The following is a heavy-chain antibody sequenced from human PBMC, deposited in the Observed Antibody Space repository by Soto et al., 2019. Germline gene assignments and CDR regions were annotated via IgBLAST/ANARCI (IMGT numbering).Heavy chain of an antibody. CDR2: IKQDGSEK. D-gene: IGHD6-13*01. CDR3: ARDPSLGSNWYYYFDL. V-gene: IGHV3-7*04. CDR1: GFTFSSYW. Sequence: GGSLRLSCAASGFTFSSYWMSWVRQAPGKGLEWVANIKQDGSEKYYVDSVKGRFTISRDNAKNSLYLQMNSLRAEDTAVYYCARDPSLGSNWYYYFDLWGQGTPVTVSS. J-gene: IGHJ4*02.